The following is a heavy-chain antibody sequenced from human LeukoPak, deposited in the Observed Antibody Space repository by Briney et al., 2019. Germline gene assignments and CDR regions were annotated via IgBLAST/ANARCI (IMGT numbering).Heavy chain of an antibody. J-gene: IGHJ4*02. CDR3: ARLGLLSYFDY. CDR1: GYSFTNYW. D-gene: IGHD2-15*01. CDR2: IYPGDSDT. V-gene: IGHV5-51*01. Sequence: GESLKISCKGSGYSFTNYWIGWVRQMLGKGLEWKGIIYPGDSDTRYSPSFQGQVTISADKSISTAYLQWSSLKASDTAMYYCARLGLLSYFDYWGQGTLVTVSS.